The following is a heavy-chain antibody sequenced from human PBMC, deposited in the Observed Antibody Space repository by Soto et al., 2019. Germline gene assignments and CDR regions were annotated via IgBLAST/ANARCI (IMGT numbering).Heavy chain of an antibody. CDR1: GYTFTSHY. D-gene: IGHD3-3*01. Sequence: ASVKVSCKASGYTFTSHYMHWVRQAPGQGLEWMGVINLSGDSSSYAQKFQGRVTMTRDTSTSTVYMELSSLISEDTAVYYCASNGVAIFGVVNWFDPWGQGTLVTVSS. CDR3: ASNGVAIFGVVNWFDP. J-gene: IGHJ5*02. CDR2: INLSGDSS. V-gene: IGHV1-46*01.